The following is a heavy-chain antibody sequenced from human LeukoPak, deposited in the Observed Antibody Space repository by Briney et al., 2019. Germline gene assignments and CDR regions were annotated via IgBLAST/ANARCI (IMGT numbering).Heavy chain of an antibody. Sequence: PSETLSLTCTVSGGSISSYYWSWIRQPPGKGLEWIGYIYYSGSNNYNTSLKSRVTISVDTSKNQFSLKLSSVTAADTAVYYCARNCYDSSGQGWFDPWGQGTLVTVSS. CDR3: ARNCYDSSGQGWFDP. V-gene: IGHV4-59*08. CDR1: GGSISSYY. J-gene: IGHJ5*02. CDR2: IYYSGSN. D-gene: IGHD3-22*01.